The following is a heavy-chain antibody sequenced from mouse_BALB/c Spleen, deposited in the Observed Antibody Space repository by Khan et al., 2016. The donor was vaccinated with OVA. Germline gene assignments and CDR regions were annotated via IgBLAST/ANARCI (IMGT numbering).Heavy chain of an antibody. CDR3: ARYEDGYDMDY. CDR2: ISSSGST. V-gene: IGHV3-8*02. J-gene: IGHJ4*01. CDR1: GYSITSDY. D-gene: IGHD2-2*01. Sequence: EVQLVESGPSLVKPSQTLSLTCSVTGYSITSDYWNWIRKFPGNKLEYMGYISSSGSTYYNPSLNSRISITRDKSTNNDYMQLSCVNTEDTATYYGARYEDGYDMDYWGQGTTVTVSS.